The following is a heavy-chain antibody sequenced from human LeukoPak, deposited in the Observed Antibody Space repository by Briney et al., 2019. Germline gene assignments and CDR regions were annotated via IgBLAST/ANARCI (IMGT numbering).Heavy chain of an antibody. CDR3: ARDLNYDFWSGPFPYAFDI. V-gene: IGHV3-66*02. J-gene: IGHJ3*02. CDR1: GFTVSSSY. CDR2: IYSGGST. Sequence: GGSLRLSCAASGFTVSSSYMSWVRQAPGKGLEWVSFIYSGGSTYYADSVKGRFTISRDNSKNTLYLQMNSLRAEDTAVYYCARDLNYDFWSGPFPYAFDIWGQGTMSPSLQ. D-gene: IGHD3-3*01.